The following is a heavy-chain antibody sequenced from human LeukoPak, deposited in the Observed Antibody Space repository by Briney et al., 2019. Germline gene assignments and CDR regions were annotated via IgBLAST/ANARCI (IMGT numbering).Heavy chain of an antibody. D-gene: IGHD2-21*02. V-gene: IGHV6-1*01. CDR2: TYYRSKWYN. CDR1: GDNVYSGSVA. CDR3: SRGQKTAFDY. J-gene: IGHJ4*02. Sequence: SQTLSLTCAISGDNVYSGSVAWNWIRQSPSRGLEWLGRTYYRSKWYNDYAPSVKSRITVNLDTSKMELSLQLKSLTPEDTAVYYCSRGQKTAFDYWGQETLVTVSS.